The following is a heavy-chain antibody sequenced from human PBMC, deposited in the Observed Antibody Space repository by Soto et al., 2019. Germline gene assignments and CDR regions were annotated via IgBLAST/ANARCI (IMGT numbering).Heavy chain of an antibody. D-gene: IGHD5-18*01. V-gene: IGHV1-69*18. CDR1: GGTFSRSG. Sequence: QVQLVQSGTEVKKPGGSVKVSCKASGGTFSRSGFHWVRQAPGQGLEWMGMIVPSVDTTNYAQKFQARVTISADQFTSTVYMELRSLRSEDTAVYYCARCPQPPDTADPYAVDVWGQGTRVIVSS. CDR3: ARCPQPPDTADPYAVDV. J-gene: IGHJ6*02. CDR2: IVPSVDTT.